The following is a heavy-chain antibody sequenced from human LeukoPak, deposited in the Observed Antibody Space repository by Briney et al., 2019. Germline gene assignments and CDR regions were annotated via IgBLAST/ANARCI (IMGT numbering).Heavy chain of an antibody. CDR2: INPNSGGT. Sequence: ASVKVSCKASGYTFTDYYIQWLRKAPGQGLEWMGWINPNSGGTNSAQKFQGRVTMTRDTSISTAYMELSRLRSDDTAVYYCARIARSIDYWGQGTLVTVSS. J-gene: IGHJ4*02. V-gene: IGHV1-2*02. D-gene: IGHD2-21*01. CDR1: GYTFTDYY. CDR3: ARIARSIDY.